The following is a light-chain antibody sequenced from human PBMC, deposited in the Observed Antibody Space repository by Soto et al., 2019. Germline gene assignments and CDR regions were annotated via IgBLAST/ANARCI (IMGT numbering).Light chain of an antibody. Sequence: QSVLTQPASVSGSPGQSITISCTGTSSDVGGYNYVSWYQQHPGKAPKLMICDVSNRPSGVSNRFSGSKSGNTASLTISGLQAEDEADYHCTSYTSSGTWVFGGGTKVTVL. CDR1: SSDVGGYNY. CDR2: DVS. CDR3: TSYTSSGTWV. J-gene: IGLJ3*02. V-gene: IGLV2-14*03.